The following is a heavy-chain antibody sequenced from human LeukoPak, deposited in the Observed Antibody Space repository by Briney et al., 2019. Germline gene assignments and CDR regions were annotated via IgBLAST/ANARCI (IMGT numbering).Heavy chain of an antibody. V-gene: IGHV3-30*02. CDR2: IRYDGSNK. CDR3: ASGGPIDYYDSSGLFDY. Sequence: GGSLRLSCAASGFTFSSYGMHWVRQAPGKGLEWVAFIRYDGSNKYYADSVKGRFTISRDNSKNTLYLQMNSLRAEDTAVYYCASGGPIDYYDSSGLFDYWGQGTLVTVSS. D-gene: IGHD3-22*01. CDR1: GFTFSSYG. J-gene: IGHJ4*02.